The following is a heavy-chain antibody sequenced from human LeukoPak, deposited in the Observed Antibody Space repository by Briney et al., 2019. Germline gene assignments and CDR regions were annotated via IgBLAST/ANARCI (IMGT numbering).Heavy chain of an antibody. CDR1: GGSISGYY. CDR3: ARDRRFNGMDV. D-gene: IGHD3-3*01. V-gene: IGHV4-59*01. CDR2: IYYIGST. J-gene: IGHJ6*02. Sequence: SETLSLTCTVSGGSISGYYWSWIRQPPGKGLEWIGDIYYIGSTNYNPSLKSRVTISVDTSKNQFSLNLSSVTAADTAVYYCARDRRFNGMDVWAKGPRSPSP.